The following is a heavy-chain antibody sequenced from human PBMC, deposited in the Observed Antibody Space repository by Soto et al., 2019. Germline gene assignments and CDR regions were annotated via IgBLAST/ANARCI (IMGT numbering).Heavy chain of an antibody. Sequence: PGGSLRLSCAASGFTFSSYIMNWVRQAPGKGLEWVAVISYDGSNKYYADSVKGRFTISRDNSKNTLYLQMNSLRAEDTAVYYCARDFEGYCSSTSCYKYYYYGMDVWGQGPPVTVSS. CDR1: GFTFSSYI. D-gene: IGHD2-2*02. J-gene: IGHJ6*02. CDR3: ARDFEGYCSSTSCYKYYYYGMDV. V-gene: IGHV3-30-3*01. CDR2: ISYDGSNK.